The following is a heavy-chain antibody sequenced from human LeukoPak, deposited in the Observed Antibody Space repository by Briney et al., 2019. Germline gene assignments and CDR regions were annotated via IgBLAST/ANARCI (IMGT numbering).Heavy chain of an antibody. CDR3: ARAPGYCTNGVCYHYYYYGMDV. D-gene: IGHD2-8*01. V-gene: IGHV3-66*01. J-gene: IGHJ6*02. CDR1: GFTFSSYA. CDR2: IYSGGST. Sequence: SGGSLRLSCAASGFTFSSYAMSWVRQAPGKGLEWVSVIYSGGSTYYADSVKGRFTISRDNSKDTLYLQMNSLRAEDTAVYYCARAPGYCTNGVCYHYYYYGMDVWGQGTTVTVSS.